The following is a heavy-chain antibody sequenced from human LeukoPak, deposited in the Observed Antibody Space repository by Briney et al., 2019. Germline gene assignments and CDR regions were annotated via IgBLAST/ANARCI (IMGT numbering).Heavy chain of an antibody. V-gene: IGHV5-51*01. D-gene: IGHD1-1*01. Sequence: AGESLKISCKGSGYIFSTSWIAWVRQMPGKGLEWMGIIYPGSSETKYSPSFQGLVTISADKSITTAYLQWSSLKASDTAIYYCARRQGWRVPPVNGNYFYGSDVWGQGTAVIVS. J-gene: IGHJ6*02. CDR2: IYPGSSET. CDR3: ARRQGWRVPPVNGNYFYGSDV. CDR1: GYIFSTSW.